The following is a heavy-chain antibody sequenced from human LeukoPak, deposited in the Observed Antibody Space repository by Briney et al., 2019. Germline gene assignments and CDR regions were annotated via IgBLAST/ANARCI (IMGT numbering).Heavy chain of an antibody. CDR2: MNPNSGNT. J-gene: IGHJ4*02. CDR1: GYTFTSHH. Sequence: ASVKVSCKASGYTFTSHHINWVRQAAGQGPEWMGWMNPNSGNTVYAQKFQGRVTMTWDTSIDTAYMELSSLRSEDTAVYYCASGEAYGDFTGEQPPGSYWGQGTLVTVSS. D-gene: IGHD4-17*01. V-gene: IGHV1-8*01. CDR3: ASGEAYGDFTGEQPPGSY.